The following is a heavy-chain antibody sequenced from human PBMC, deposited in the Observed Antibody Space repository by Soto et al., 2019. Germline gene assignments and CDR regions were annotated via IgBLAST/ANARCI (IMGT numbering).Heavy chain of an antibody. D-gene: IGHD4-17*01. Sequence: QVQLVESGGGEVQPGRSLTISCAASGFTFSTYAMHWVRQPPGKGLEWVAVISYDGTNKSYSDSVKGRFTISRDNFKNTLTLQMNSLRADDTAVYSCAKDLQSYGDYDYYCYGMDVWGLGTRVTVSS. J-gene: IGHJ6*02. CDR3: AKDLQSYGDYDYYCYGMDV. V-gene: IGHV3-30*18. CDR2: ISYDGTNK. CDR1: GFTFSTYA.